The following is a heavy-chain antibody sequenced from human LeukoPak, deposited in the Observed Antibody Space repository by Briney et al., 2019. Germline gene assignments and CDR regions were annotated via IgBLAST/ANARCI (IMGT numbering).Heavy chain of an antibody. V-gene: IGHV3-23*01. CDR2: ISGSGSST. J-gene: IGHJ4*02. CDR3: AKDPPAATVVDY. CDR1: GFTFSSYA. Sequence: GGSLRLSCAASGFTFSSYAMGWVRQAPGKGLEWVSAISGSGSSTYYADSVKGRFTISRDNSKNTLYLQMNSLRAEDTAVYYCAKDPPAATVVDYWGQGTLVTVSS. D-gene: IGHD6-13*01.